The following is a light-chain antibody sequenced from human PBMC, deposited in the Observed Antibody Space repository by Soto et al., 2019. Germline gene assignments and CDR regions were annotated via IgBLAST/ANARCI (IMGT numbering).Light chain of an antibody. CDR2: EVS. Sequence: QSALTQPPSASGSPGQSVTISCTGTSSDVGGYHYVSWYQQHPGKVPNLIIDEVSKRPSGVPDRFSASKSGNAASLTVSGLQAEDEADYYCSSYAGSNSVVFGGGTKLTVL. CDR1: SSDVGGYHY. CDR3: SSYAGSNSVV. J-gene: IGLJ2*01. V-gene: IGLV2-8*01.